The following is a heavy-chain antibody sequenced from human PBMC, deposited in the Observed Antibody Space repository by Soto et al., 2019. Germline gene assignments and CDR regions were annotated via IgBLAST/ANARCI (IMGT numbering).Heavy chain of an antibody. V-gene: IGHV3-30*18. CDR1: GFTFRWFG. CDR2: ISNDGSNE. CDR3: AKGEVRGIIPTYFDY. J-gene: IGHJ4*02. D-gene: IGHD3-10*01. Sequence: GGSLRLSCAGSGFTFRWFGMNWVRQAPGKGLGWLARISNDGSNEYYVDSVKGRFTISRDNSKNTLYLQMDSLRAEDTAVYYCAKGEVRGIIPTYFDYFGLVPLGTASS.